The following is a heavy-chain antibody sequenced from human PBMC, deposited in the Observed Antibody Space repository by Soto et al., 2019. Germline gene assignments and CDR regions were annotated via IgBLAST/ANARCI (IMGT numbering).Heavy chain of an antibody. CDR3: ARERYYDSSGYRYAFDI. J-gene: IGHJ3*02. CDR1: GYTFTSYG. CDR2: ISAYNGNT. V-gene: IGHV1-18*04. Sequence: QVQLVQSGAEVKKPGASVKVSCKASGYTFTSYGISWVRQAPGQGLEWMGWISAYNGNTNYAQKLQGRVTMTTDTSTSTAYMELRSLRSDDTAVYYCARERYYDSSGYRYAFDIWGQGTMVTVSS. D-gene: IGHD3-22*01.